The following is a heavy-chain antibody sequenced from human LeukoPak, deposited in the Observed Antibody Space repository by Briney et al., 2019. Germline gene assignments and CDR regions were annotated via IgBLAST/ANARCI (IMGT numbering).Heavy chain of an antibody. V-gene: IGHV3-33*01. Sequence: QTGGSLRLSCAASGFTFSSYGMHWVRQAPGKGLEWVAVIWYDGSNKYYADSVKGRFTISRDNSKNTLYLQMNSLRAEDTAVYYCAREAFSSSWYSGWFDPWGQGTLVTVSS. CDR3: AREAFSSSWYSGWFDP. CDR1: GFTFSSYG. CDR2: IWYDGSNK. J-gene: IGHJ5*02. D-gene: IGHD6-13*01.